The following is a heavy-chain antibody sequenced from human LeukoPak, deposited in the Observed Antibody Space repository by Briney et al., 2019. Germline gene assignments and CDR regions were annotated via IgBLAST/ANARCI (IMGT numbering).Heavy chain of an antibody. Sequence: SETLSLTCTVSGGSISSAGYYWSWIRQHPGKGLEWIGYIYYSGSTNYNPSLKSRVTISVDTSKNQFSLKLNSVTAADTAVYYCARAYCSRTTCYFDHWGPGTLVIVSS. CDR1: GGSISSAGYY. D-gene: IGHD2-2*01. CDR3: ARAYCSRTTCYFDH. V-gene: IGHV4-61*08. J-gene: IGHJ4*02. CDR2: IYYSGST.